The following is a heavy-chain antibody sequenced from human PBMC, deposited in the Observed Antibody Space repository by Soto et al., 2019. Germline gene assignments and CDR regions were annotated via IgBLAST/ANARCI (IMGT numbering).Heavy chain of an antibody. CDR1: GFTFSHAW. D-gene: IGHD2-2*02. Sequence: EVQLVESGGNLVEPGDSLTLSCAASGFTFSHAWLTWVRQAPGKGLEWVGRIKSKGDGGTTDYAAPGQGRFTISRDDSKDTLSVQMNSLKNEDPAVYYCAADIPGSAYPIDYWGQGTLVTVSS. V-gene: IGHV3-15*01. CDR3: AADIPGSAYPIDY. CDR2: IKSKGDGGTT. J-gene: IGHJ4*02.